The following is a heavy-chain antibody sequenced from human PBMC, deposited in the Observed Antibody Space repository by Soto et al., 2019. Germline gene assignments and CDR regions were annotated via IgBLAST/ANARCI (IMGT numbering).Heavy chain of an antibody. CDR2: INHSGST. CDR3: ARQSYDFWSGYYYYYGMDV. V-gene: IGHV4-34*01. D-gene: IGHD3-3*01. Sequence: PSETLSLTCAVYGGSFSGYYWSWIRQPPGKGLEWIGEINHSGSTNYNPSLKSRVTISVDTSKNQFSLKLSSVTAADTAVYYCARQSYDFWSGYYYYYGMDVWGQGTTVT. CDR1: GGSFSGYY. J-gene: IGHJ6*02.